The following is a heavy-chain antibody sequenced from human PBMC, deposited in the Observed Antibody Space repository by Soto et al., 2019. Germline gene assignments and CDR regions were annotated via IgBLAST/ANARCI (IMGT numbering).Heavy chain of an antibody. CDR1: GFTFDDYA. V-gene: IGHV3-9*01. CDR2: ISWNSGSI. CDR3: AKVQQMDHWYFDL. J-gene: IGHJ2*01. Sequence: EVQLVESGGGSVQPGRSLRLSCAASGFTFDDYAMHWVRQAPGKGLEWVSGISWNSGSIGYADSVKGRFTISRDNAKNSLYLQMNSLRAEDTALYYCAKVQQMDHWYFDLWGRGTLVTVSS.